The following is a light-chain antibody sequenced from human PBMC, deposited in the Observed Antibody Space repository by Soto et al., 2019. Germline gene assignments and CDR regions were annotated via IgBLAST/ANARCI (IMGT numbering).Light chain of an antibody. V-gene: IGLV4-69*01. CDR2: LNSDGSH. Sequence: QAVVTQSPSASASLGASVKFTCTLSSGHSSYAIAWHQQQPEKGPRYLMKLNSDGSHTKGDGIPDRFSGSSSGAERYLTISSLQSEDEADYYCQTWGTGIRVFETGTKVTVL. CDR1: SGHSSYA. CDR3: QTWGTGIRV. J-gene: IGLJ1*01.